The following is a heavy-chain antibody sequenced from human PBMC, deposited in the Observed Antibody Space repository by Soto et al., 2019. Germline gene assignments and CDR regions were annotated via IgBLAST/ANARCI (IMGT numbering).Heavy chain of an antibody. D-gene: IGHD3-10*01. CDR3: ARGYGSIDY. J-gene: IGHJ4*02. V-gene: IGHV4-39*01. CDR1: GGSISSSSYY. CDR2: IYYSGST. Sequence: PSETLSLTCTVSGGSISSSSYYWGWIRQPPGKGLEWIGSIYYSGSTYYNPSLKSRVTISVDTSKNQFSLKLSSVTAADTAVYYCARGYGSIDYWGQGALVTVSS.